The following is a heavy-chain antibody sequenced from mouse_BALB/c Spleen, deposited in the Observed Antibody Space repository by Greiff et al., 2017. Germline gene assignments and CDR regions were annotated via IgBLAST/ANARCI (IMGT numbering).Heavy chain of an antibody. CDR1: GFTFSSYG. Sequence: EVNLVESGGGLVQPGGSLKLSCAASGFTFSSYGMSWVRQTPDKRLEWVATISSGGSYTYYPDSVKGRFTISRDNAKNTLYLQMSSLKSEDTAMYYCASLYYDYDGFAYWGQGTLVTVSA. CDR3: ASLYYDYDGFAY. D-gene: IGHD2-4*01. J-gene: IGHJ3*01. CDR2: ISSGGSYT. V-gene: IGHV5-6*03.